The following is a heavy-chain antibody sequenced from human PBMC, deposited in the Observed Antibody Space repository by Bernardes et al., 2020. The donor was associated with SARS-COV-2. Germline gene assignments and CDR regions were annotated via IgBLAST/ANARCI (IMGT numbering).Heavy chain of an antibody. CDR1: GGSISTYY. J-gene: IGHJ4*02. Sequence: SETLSLTCTVSGGSISTYYWNWIRQPAGKGLEWIGRIYSSGSTSYNPSLKSRVTMSVDTSKNQFSLNLRSVTAADTAVYYCARDRFEASFDTWGQGTLVTVSS. CDR3: ARDRFEASFDT. CDR2: IYSSGST. V-gene: IGHV4-4*07. D-gene: IGHD3-9*01.